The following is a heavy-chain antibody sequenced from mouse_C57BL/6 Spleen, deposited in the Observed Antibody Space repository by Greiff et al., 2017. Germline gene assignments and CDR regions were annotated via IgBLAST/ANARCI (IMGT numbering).Heavy chain of an antibody. Sequence: EVHLVESGGGLVKPGGSLKLSCAASGFTFSDYGMHWVRQAPEKGLEWVAYISSGSSTIYYADTVKGRFTISRDNAKNTLVLQMTSLRSEDTAMYYCARPHYYGSAWFAYWGQGTLVTVSA. J-gene: IGHJ3*01. CDR3: ARPHYYGSAWFAY. CDR2: ISSGSSTI. D-gene: IGHD1-1*01. V-gene: IGHV5-17*01. CDR1: GFTFSDYG.